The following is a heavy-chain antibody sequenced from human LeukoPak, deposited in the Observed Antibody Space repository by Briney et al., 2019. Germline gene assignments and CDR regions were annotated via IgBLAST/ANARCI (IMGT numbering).Heavy chain of an antibody. V-gene: IGHV3-21*01. J-gene: IGHJ6*03. CDR1: GFTFSSYS. CDR2: ISSSSSYI. D-gene: IGHD3-10*01. Sequence: GGSLRLSCAASGFTFSSYSMNWVRQAPGKGLEWVPSISSSSSYIYYADSVKGRFTISRDNAKNSLYLQMNSLRAEDTAVYYCARVRTGSGSYYNGYYYYYMDVWGKGTTVTVSS. CDR3: ARVRTGSGSYYNGYYYYYMDV.